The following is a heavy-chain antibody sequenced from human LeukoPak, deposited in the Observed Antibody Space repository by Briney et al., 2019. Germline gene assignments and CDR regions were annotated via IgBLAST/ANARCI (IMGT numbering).Heavy chain of an antibody. CDR3: ARGYYYDSSGRLDAFDI. D-gene: IGHD3-22*01. V-gene: IGHV3-9*03. J-gene: IGHJ3*02. CDR2: ISWNSGSI. Sequence: GGSLRLSCAASGFTFDDYAMHWVRQAPGKGLEWVSGISWNSGSIGYADSVKGRFTISRDNAKNSLYLQMNSLRAEDMALYYCARGYYYDSSGRLDAFDIWGQGTMVTVSS. CDR1: GFTFDDYA.